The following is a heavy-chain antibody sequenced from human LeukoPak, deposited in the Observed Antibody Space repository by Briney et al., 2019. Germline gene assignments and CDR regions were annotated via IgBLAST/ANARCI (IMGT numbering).Heavy chain of an antibody. V-gene: IGHV1-18*01. CDR1: GYTFTSYG. D-gene: IGHD3-10*01. J-gene: IGHJ5*02. CDR2: ISAYNGNT. CDR3: ARGYGSGSYYRIWFDP. Sequence: ASVKVSCKASGYTFTSYGISWVRQAPGQGLEWMGWISAYNGNTNYAQKLQGRVTMTTDTSPSTAYMELRSLRPDDTAVYYCARGYGSGSYYRIWFDPWGQGTLVTVSS.